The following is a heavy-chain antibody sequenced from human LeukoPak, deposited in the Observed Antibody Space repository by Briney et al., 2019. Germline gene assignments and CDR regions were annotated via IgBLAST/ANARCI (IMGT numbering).Heavy chain of an antibody. CDR3: ARRPPTYSSSWYFDY. Sequence: GESLKISCKGSGYIFTSYWIGWVRPMPGKGLELMGIIYPGDSDTRYSPSFQGQVTISADKSISTAYLQWSSLKASDTAMYYCARRPPTYSSSWYFDYWGQGTLVTVSS. J-gene: IGHJ4*02. CDR2: IYPGDSDT. V-gene: IGHV5-51*01. CDR1: GYIFTSYW. D-gene: IGHD6-13*01.